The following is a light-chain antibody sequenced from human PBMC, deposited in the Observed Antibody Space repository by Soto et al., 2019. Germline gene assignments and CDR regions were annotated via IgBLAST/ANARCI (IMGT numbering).Light chain of an antibody. Sequence: EIVLTQSPGTLSLSPGERATLSCRASQSVSRSYLAWYQQKPGQAPRLLIYGASSRATGIPDRFSGSGSGTDFTLTISRLEPEDFAVYYCQQYGSSPFTFGPGTKVDI. CDR3: QQYGSSPFT. J-gene: IGKJ3*01. V-gene: IGKV3-20*01. CDR1: QSVSRSY. CDR2: GAS.